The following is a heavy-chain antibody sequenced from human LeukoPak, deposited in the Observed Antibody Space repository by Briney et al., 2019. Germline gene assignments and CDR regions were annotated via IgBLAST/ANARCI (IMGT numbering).Heavy chain of an antibody. CDR3: ARQHYYGSGSYYNPPLVGMDV. CDR2: IYQSGST. J-gene: IGHJ6*02. CDR1: VGSLLSSNW. V-gene: IGHV4-4*02. D-gene: IGHD3-10*01. Sequence: PSGTLSLSCAVSVGSLLSSNWWSGVRQPPGKGLVWLGEIYQSGSTNYNPSLKSRVTISVDKSKNQCPLKLSSVTAADTAVYYCARQHYYGSGSYYNPPLVGMDVWGQGTTVTVSS.